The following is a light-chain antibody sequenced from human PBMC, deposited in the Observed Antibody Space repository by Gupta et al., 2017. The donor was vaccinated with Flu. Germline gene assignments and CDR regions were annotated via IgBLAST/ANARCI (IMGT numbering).Light chain of an antibody. V-gene: IGKV1-5*03. CDR2: KAS. CDR3: QQDNRYPLT. Sequence: PSTLSASVGDRVTITCRASQSINSWLAWYQQKPGKAPKLLIYKASSLESGVPSRFSGSGSGTEFTLTISSLQPDDFATYYCQQDNRYPLTFGRGTKVDIK. J-gene: IGKJ4*01. CDR1: QSINSW.